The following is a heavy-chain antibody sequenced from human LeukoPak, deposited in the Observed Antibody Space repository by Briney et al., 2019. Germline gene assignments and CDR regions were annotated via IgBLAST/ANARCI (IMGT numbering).Heavy chain of an antibody. Sequence: NPSETLSLTCAVYGGSFSGYYWSWIRQPPGKGLEWIGEINHSGSTNYNPSLKSRVTISVDTSKNQFSLKLSSVTAADTAVYYCARIVGQVTMIVVADAFDIWGQGTMVTVSS. CDR1: GGSFSGYY. CDR2: INHSGST. D-gene: IGHD3-22*01. V-gene: IGHV4-34*01. CDR3: ARIVGQVTMIVVADAFDI. J-gene: IGHJ3*02.